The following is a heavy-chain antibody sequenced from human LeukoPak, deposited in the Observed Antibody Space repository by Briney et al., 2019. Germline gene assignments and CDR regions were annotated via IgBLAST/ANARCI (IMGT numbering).Heavy chain of an antibody. Sequence: SVKVSCKASGGTFSSYAISWVRQAPGQGLEWMGGIIPIFGTANYAQKFQGRVTITADESTSTAYMELSSLRSEDTAVYYCAHPFAPPYCGGDCYSDYWGQGTLVTVSS. CDR1: GGTFSSYA. V-gene: IGHV1-69*13. J-gene: IGHJ4*02. CDR2: IIPIFGTA. CDR3: AHPFAPPYCGGDCYSDY. D-gene: IGHD2-21*02.